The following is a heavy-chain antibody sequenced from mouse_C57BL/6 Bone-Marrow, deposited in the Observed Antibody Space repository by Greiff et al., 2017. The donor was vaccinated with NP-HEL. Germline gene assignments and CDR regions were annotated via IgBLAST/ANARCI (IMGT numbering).Heavy chain of an antibody. CDR1: GFNITDYY. J-gene: IGHJ3*01. D-gene: IGHD2-2*01. V-gene: IGHV14-2*01. Sequence: VQLQQSGAELVKPGASVKLSCTASGFNITDYYMHWVKQRTEQGLEWIGRIDPEDGETKYATKFQGKATITADTSSNTAYLQLSSLTSEDTAVYYCAEWLAWFAYGGQGTLVTVSA. CDR2: IDPEDGET. CDR3: AEWLAWFAY.